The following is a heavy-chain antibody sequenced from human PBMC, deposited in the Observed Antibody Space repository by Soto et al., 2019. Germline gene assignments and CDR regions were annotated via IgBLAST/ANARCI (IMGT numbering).Heavy chain of an antibody. V-gene: IGHV1-69*13. CDR2: IIPIFGTA. J-gene: IGHJ4*02. D-gene: IGHD2-21*02. CDR1: GGTFSSYA. Sequence: SVKVSCKASGGTFSSYAISGVRQAPGQGLEWMGGIIPIFGTANYAQKFQGRVTITADESTSTAYMELSSLRSEDTAVYYCARTSFTVVVLTAIPVGYFDYLGQGTLVTFCS. CDR3: ARTSFTVVVLTAIPVGYFDY.